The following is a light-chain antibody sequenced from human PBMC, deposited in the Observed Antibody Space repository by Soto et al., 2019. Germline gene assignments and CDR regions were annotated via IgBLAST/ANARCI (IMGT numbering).Light chain of an antibody. Sequence: QSALTQPASVSGSPGQSITISCTGTNSDVGSHNFVSWYQQYPGKAPKLLIYEASKRPSGLSNRFSGSKSGNTASLTISGLLAEDEADYYCCSLTNSAIWVFGGGIKLTVL. CDR2: EAS. CDR1: NSDVGSHNF. V-gene: IGLV2-23*01. J-gene: IGLJ3*02. CDR3: CSLTNSAIWV.